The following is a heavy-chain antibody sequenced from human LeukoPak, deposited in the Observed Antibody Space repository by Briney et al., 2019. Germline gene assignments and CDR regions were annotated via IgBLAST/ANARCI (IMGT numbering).Heavy chain of an antibody. CDR3: ARPAGLPHSSSWYRPLGYFDY. J-gene: IGHJ4*02. D-gene: IGHD6-13*01. CDR2: IYYSGST. V-gene: IGHV4-31*03. Sequence: SETLSPTCTVSGGSISSGGYYWSWIRQHPGKGLEWIGYIYYSGSTYYNPSLKSRVTISVDTSKNQFSLKLSSVTAADTAVYYCARPAGLPHSSSWYRPLGYFDYWGQGTLVTVSS. CDR1: GGSISSGGYY.